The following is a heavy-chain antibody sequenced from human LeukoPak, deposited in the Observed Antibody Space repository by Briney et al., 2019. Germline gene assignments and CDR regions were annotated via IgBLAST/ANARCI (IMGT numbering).Heavy chain of an antibody. D-gene: IGHD2-15*01. V-gene: IGHV4-4*02. J-gene: IGHJ4*02. Sequence: PSGTLSLTCAVSGGSISSGYWWSWVRQPPMKGLEWIGEIIDSGSTNYNPSLKGRIAISLDKTKNQFSLNVSSVTAADTAVYYCATYGPTSGGYTFEYWGQGILVTVSS. CDR1: GGSISSGYW. CDR3: ATYGPTSGGYTFEY. CDR2: IIDSGST.